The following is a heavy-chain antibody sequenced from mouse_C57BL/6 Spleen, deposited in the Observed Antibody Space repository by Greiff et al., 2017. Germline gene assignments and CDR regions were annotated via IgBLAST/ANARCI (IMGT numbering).Heavy chain of an antibody. Sequence: QVQLQQSGAELVRPGASVTLSCKASGYTFTDYEMHWVKQTPVHGLEWIGAIDPETGGTAYNQKFKGKAILTADKSSSTAYMERRSLTSEDSAVYYGTQARGPSYYSNYEGGWYWGQGTTLTVSS. CDR3: TQARGPSYYSNYEGGWY. CDR1: GYTFTDYE. J-gene: IGHJ2*01. V-gene: IGHV1-15*01. CDR2: IDPETGGT. D-gene: IGHD2-5*01.